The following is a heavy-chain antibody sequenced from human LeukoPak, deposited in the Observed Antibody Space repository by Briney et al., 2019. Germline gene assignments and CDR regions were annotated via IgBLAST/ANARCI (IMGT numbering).Heavy chain of an antibody. D-gene: IGHD3-16*01. CDR3: TRDRKGGYFDY. J-gene: IGHJ4*02. CDR2: IMASGST. V-gene: IGHV4-4*07. CDR1: GGSITSYS. Sequence: SETLSLTCTVSGGSITSYSWSWIRQPAGEGLEWIGRIMASGSTNYNPSLKSRVTMSVDTSKNQFSLKRTSVTAADTAVYYCTRDRKGGYFDYWGQGTLVTVSS.